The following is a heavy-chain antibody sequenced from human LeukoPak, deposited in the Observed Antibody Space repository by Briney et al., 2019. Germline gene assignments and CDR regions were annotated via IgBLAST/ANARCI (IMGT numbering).Heavy chain of an antibody. CDR2: IYSGGST. CDR3: ARKGDLDAFDI. Sequence: PGGSLRLSCAASGFTVSSNYTSWVRQAPGKGLEWVSVIYSGGSTYYADSVKGRFTISRDNSKNTLYLQMNSLRAEDTAVYYCARKGDLDAFDIWGQGTMVTVSS. D-gene: IGHD2-21*02. J-gene: IGHJ3*02. CDR1: GFTVSSNY. V-gene: IGHV3-53*01.